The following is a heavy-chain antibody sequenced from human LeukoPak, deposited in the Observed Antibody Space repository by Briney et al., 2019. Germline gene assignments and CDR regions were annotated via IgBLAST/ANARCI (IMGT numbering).Heavy chain of an antibody. D-gene: IGHD6-13*01. Sequence: SGPTLVKPTQTLTLTCTFSGFSLSTSGVGVGWIRQPPGKALEWLALIYWDDDKRYSPSLKSRLTITKDTSKNQVVLTMTNMDPVDTATYYCAHTRHAGIAAAGDSYYYYYYMDVWGKGTTVTVSS. CDR1: GFSLSTSGVG. V-gene: IGHV2-5*02. CDR2: IYWDDDK. J-gene: IGHJ6*03. CDR3: AHTRHAGIAAAGDSYYYYYYMDV.